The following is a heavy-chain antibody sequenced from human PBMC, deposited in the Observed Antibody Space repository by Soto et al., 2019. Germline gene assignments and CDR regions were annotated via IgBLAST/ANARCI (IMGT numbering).Heavy chain of an antibody. D-gene: IGHD3-3*01. V-gene: IGHV3-53*02. CDR3: ARDTVHVGSRRREPTYYDFWSGYSDYYYYYGMDV. Sequence: EVQLVETGGGLIQPGGSLRLSCAASGFTVSSNYMSWVRQAPGKGLEWVSVIYSGGSTYYADSVKGRFTISRDNSKNTLYLQMNSLRAEDTAVYYCARDTVHVGSRRREPTYYDFWSGYSDYYYYYGMDVWGQGTTVTVSS. CDR1: GFTVSSNY. J-gene: IGHJ6*02. CDR2: IYSGGST.